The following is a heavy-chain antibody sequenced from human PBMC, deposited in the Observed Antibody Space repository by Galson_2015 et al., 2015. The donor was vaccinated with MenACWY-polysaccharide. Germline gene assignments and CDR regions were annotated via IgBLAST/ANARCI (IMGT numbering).Heavy chain of an antibody. CDR1: GFTFSNYA. J-gene: IGHJ4*02. Sequence: SLRLSCAASGFTFSNYAMSWVRQAPGQGLEWVSTIGGSGSNTHYADSVKGRFPISRDSSKNTLSLQMNSLRAEDTAVYYCARVRYSTGKYQFDYWGQGPRAAVSS. D-gene: IGHD2-2*01. CDR3: ARVRYSTGKYQFDY. V-gene: IGHV3-23*01. CDR2: IGGSGSNT.